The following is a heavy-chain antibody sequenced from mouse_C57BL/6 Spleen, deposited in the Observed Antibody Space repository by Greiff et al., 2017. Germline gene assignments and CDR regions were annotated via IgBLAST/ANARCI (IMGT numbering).Heavy chain of an antibody. CDR2: IHPNSGST. V-gene: IGHV1-64*01. Sequence: VQLQQPGAELVKPGASVKLSCKASGYTFTSYWMHWVKQRPGQGLEWIGMIHPNSGSTNYNEKFKSKATLTVDKSSSTAYMQLSSLTSEDSAVYYCARYGGYYAWFAYWGQGTLVTVSA. J-gene: IGHJ3*01. CDR1: GYTFTSYW. CDR3: ARYGGYYAWFAY. D-gene: IGHD2-3*01.